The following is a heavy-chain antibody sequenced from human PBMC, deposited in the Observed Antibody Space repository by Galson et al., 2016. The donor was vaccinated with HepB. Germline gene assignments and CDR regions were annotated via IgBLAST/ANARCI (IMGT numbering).Heavy chain of an antibody. CDR3: AKDSAGGFGGSLDS. CDR2: IPFDGKTQ. CDR1: GFTFSSFG. J-gene: IGHJ4*02. V-gene: IGHV3-30*18. D-gene: IGHD3-10*01. Sequence: SLRLSCAVSGFTFSSFGMHWVRQAPGKGLEWVAVIPFDGKTQYYGDSVKGRFTTSRDNSKNTLFLQMNSLRSEDTAVYYCAKDSAGGFGGSLDSWGQGTLVIVSS.